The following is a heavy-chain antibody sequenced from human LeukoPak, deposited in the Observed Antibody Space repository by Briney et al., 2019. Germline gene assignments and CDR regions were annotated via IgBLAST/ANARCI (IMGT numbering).Heavy chain of an antibody. CDR1: GGSISSSSYY. CDR3: ARGYCTNGVCYTPHYYYYGMDV. J-gene: IGHJ6*02. CDR2: IYYSGST. V-gene: IGHV4-39*07. Sequence: SETLSLTCTVSGGSISSSSYYWGWIRQPPGKGLEWIGSIYYSGSTYYNPSLKSRVTISVDTSKNQFSLKLSSVTAADTAVYYCARGYCTNGVCYTPHYYYYGMDVWGQGTTVTVSS. D-gene: IGHD2-8*01.